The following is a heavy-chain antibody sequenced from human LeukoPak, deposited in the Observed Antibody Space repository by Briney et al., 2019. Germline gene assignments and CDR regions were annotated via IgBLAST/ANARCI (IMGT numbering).Heavy chain of an antibody. CDR2: ISWNSGSI. Sequence: PGGSLRLSCAASGFTFDDYAMHWVRQAPGKGLEWVSGISWNSGSIGYAGSVKGRFTISRDNAKNSLYLQMNSLRAEDTALYYCAKALYYYYYGMDVWGQGTTVTVSS. CDR3: AKALYYYYYGMDV. CDR1: GFTFDDYA. V-gene: IGHV3-9*01. J-gene: IGHJ6*02.